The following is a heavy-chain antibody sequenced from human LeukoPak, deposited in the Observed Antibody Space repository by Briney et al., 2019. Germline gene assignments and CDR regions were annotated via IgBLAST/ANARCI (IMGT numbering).Heavy chain of an antibody. V-gene: IGHV4-34*01. Sequence: SETLSLTCAVYGGSFSGYYWSWIRQPPGKGLEWIGEINHSGSTNYNPSLKSRVTISVDTSKNQFSLKLSSVTAADTAVYYCARRLGGGSCYSINFYYYMDVWGKGTTVTVSS. J-gene: IGHJ6*03. CDR3: ARRLGGGSCYSINFYYYMDV. D-gene: IGHD2-15*01. CDR2: INHSGST. CDR1: GGSFSGYY.